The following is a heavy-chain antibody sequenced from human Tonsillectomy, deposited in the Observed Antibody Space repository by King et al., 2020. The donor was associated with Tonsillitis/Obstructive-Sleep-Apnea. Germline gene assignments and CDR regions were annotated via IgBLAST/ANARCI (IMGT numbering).Heavy chain of an antibody. V-gene: IGHV3-13*04. CDR3: ARGEGIAVAGKGTYYSDY. D-gene: IGHD6-19*01. J-gene: IGHJ4*02. CDR2: IGTAGDT. CDR1: GFTFSSYD. Sequence: VQLVQSGGGLVQPGGSLRLSCAASGFTFSSYDMHWVRHATGKGLEWVSAIGTAGDTYYPGSVKGRFTISRENAKNSLYLQMNSLRAGDTAVYYCARGEGIAVAGKGTYYSDYWGQGTLVTVSS.